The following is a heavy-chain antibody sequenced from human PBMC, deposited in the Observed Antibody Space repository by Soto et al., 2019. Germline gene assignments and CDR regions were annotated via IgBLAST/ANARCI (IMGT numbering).Heavy chain of an antibody. CDR2: IIPIFGTA. CDR1: GGTFSSYA. J-gene: IGHJ4*02. CDR3: ARADWELLDWDY. D-gene: IGHD1-26*01. V-gene: IGHV1-69*12. Sequence: QVQLVQSGAEVKKPGSSVKVSCKASGGTFSSYAISWVRQAPGQGLEWMGGIIPIFGTANYAQKFQGRVTIXAXVSTSTAYMELSSLRSEDTAVYYCARADWELLDWDYWGQGTLVTVSS.